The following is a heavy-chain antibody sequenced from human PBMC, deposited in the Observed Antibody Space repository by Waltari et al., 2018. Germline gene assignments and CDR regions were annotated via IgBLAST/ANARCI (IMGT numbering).Heavy chain of an antibody. CDR3: ARPVAGTMGEFDY. J-gene: IGHJ4*02. Sequence: EVQLVESGGGLVKPGGSLRLSCAASGFTFSSYSMTWVRRAPGKGLEWVSSISSSSSYIYYADSVKGRFTISRDNAKNSLYLQMNSLRAEDTAVYYCARPVAGTMGEFDYWGQGTLVTVSS. CDR2: ISSSSSYI. CDR1: GFTFSSYS. V-gene: IGHV3-21*01. D-gene: IGHD6-19*01.